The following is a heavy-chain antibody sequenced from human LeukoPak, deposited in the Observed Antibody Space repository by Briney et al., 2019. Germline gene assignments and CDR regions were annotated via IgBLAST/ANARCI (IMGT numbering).Heavy chain of an antibody. CDR1: GGTFSSYA. D-gene: IGHD6-6*01. V-gene: IGHV1-69*05. J-gene: IGHJ6*03. CDR2: IIPIFGTA. Sequence: ASVKVSCEASGGTFSSYAISWVRQAPGQGLEWMGGIIPIFGTANYAQKFQGRVTITTDESTSTAYMELSSLRSEDTAVYYCAIIYSSSDPSYYYYYMDVWGKGTTVTVSS. CDR3: AIIYSSSDPSYYYYYMDV.